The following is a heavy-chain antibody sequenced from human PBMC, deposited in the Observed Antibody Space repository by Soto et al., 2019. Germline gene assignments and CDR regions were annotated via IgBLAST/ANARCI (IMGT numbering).Heavy chain of an antibody. CDR2: INHSGST. CDR1: GGSFSGYY. CDR3: AREHGYYDFWSGYLLYYYGMDV. D-gene: IGHD3-3*01. J-gene: IGHJ6*02. V-gene: IGHV4-34*01. Sequence: SETLSLTCAVYGGSFSGYYWSRIRQPPGKGLEWIGEINHSGSTNYNPSLKSRVTISVDTSKNQFSLKLSSVTAADTAVYYCAREHGYYDFWSGYLLYYYGMDVWGQGTTVTVSS.